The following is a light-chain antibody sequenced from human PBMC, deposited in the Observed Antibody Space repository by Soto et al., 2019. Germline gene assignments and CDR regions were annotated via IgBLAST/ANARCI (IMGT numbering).Light chain of an antibody. V-gene: IGKV1-39*02. J-gene: IGKJ1*01. CDR3: QRYDSFRT. CDR2: GAS. CDR1: QTIAKS. Sequence: DIQMTQSPSSLSASVGDTISITCRSFQTIAKSLNWYQQRPGKAPKLLIFGASNLHNGVPPRFSGLGSGTDFTLTITRLEPEDFAMYYCQRYDSFRTFGQGTKVDIK.